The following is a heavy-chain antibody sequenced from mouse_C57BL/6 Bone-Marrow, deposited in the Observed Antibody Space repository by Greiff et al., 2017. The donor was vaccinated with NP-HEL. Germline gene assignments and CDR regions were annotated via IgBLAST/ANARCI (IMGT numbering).Heavy chain of an antibody. D-gene: IGHD1-1*01. J-gene: IGHJ1*03. CDR2: IYPRDGST. V-gene: IGHV1-85*01. CDR1: GYTFTSYD. CDR3: AIPYYYGSSYWYFDV. Sequence: VQLQQSGPELVKPGASVKLSCKASGYTFTSYDINWVKQRPGQGLEWIGWIYPRDGSTKYNEKFKGKATLTVDTSSSTAYMELHSLTSEDSAVCFCAIPYYYGSSYWYFDVWGTGTTVTVSS.